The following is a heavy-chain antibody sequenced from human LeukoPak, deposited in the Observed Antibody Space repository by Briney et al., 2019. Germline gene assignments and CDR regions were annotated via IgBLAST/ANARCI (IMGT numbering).Heavy chain of an antibody. J-gene: IGHJ4*02. Sequence: ASVKVSCKASGYTFTSYGISWVRQAPGQGLEWMGWISAHNGNTDYAQKLQGRVTMTTDTSTSTAYMELRSLRSDDTAVYYCARVGIQLWLLDYWGRGTLVTVSA. CDR3: ARVGIQLWLLDY. V-gene: IGHV1-18*01. CDR1: GYTFTSYG. D-gene: IGHD5-18*01. CDR2: ISAHNGNT.